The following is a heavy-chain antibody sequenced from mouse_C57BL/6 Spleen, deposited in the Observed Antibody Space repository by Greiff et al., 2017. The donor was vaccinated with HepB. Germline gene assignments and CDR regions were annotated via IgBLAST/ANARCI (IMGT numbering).Heavy chain of an antibody. D-gene: IGHD6-1*01. CDR2: IDPETGGT. CDR1: GYTFTDYE. CDR3: DNSAWWYFDV. V-gene: IGHV1-15*01. J-gene: IGHJ1*03. Sequence: VKLQQSGAELVRPGASVTLSCKASGYTFTDYEMHWVKQTPVHGLEWIGAIDPETGGTAYNQKFKGKAILTADKSSSTAYMELRSLTSEDSAVYYCDNSAWWYFDVWGTGTTVTVSS.